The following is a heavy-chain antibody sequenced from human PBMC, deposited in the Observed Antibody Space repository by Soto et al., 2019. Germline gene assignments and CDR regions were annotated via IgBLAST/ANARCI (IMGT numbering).Heavy chain of an antibody. CDR3: ARDLEAALACCYYGVDV. V-gene: IGHV1-69*12. CDR1: GGTFSNYA. D-gene: IGHD3-3*01. Sequence: QVQLVQSGAEVKKPGSSVKVSCKASGGTFSNYAISWVRQAPGQGLEWMGGIIPMFGTANYAQKFQGRATITADESTSTAYMELSRLRSEDTAVYYCARDLEAALACCYYGVDVWGLGTTVTVSS. J-gene: IGHJ6*02. CDR2: IIPMFGTA.